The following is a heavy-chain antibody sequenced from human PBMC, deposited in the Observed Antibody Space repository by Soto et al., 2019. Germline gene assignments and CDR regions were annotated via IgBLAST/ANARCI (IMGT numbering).Heavy chain of an antibody. CDR2: IDPSDSYT. V-gene: IGHV5-10-1*01. D-gene: IGHD2-8*01. CDR3: ARHCFPYCTNGVSRGMDV. Sequence: GESLKISCKGSGYSFTSYWISWVRQMPGKGLEWMGRIDPSDSYTNYSPSFQGHVTISADKSISTAYLQWSSLKASDTAMYYCARHCFPYCTNGVSRGMDVWGQGTTVTVSS. CDR1: GYSFTSYW. J-gene: IGHJ6*02.